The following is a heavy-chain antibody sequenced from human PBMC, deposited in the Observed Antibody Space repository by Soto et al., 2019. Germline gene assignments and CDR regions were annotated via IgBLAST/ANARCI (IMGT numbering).Heavy chain of an antibody. D-gene: IGHD4-17*01. V-gene: IGHV3-23*01. J-gene: IGHJ4*02. Sequence: EVQLLESGGGLVQPGGSLRLSCAASGFDFGNYAMGWVRQAPGKGLEWVSGLYGGGHGTKYADPVKGRFTISRDNANNMLYLQMNSLRAEDTATYYCAKFNGHWTENYYFDYWGQGTLATVSS. CDR3: AKFNGHWTENYYFDY. CDR1: GFDFGNYA. CDR2: LYGGGHGT.